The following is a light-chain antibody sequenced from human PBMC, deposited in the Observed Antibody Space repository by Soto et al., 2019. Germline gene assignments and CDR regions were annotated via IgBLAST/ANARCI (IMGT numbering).Light chain of an antibody. J-gene: IGKJ1*01. V-gene: IGKV3-15*01. CDR2: AAS. Sequence: EIVLTQSPAALSVSPGERVTLSCRASQSVGNNLAWYQQRPGQRPRLLIYAASDRATDIPVRFRGSGSVTEFPLTISSLQSEDFVVYYCQQYNNWPPWTFGRGTKVEI. CDR3: QQYNNWPPWT. CDR1: QSVGNN.